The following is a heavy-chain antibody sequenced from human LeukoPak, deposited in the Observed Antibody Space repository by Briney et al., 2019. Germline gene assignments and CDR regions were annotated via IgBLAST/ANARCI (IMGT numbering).Heavy chain of an antibody. D-gene: IGHD3/OR15-3a*01. J-gene: IGHJ4*02. Sequence: GGSLRLSCAASGFTFSAYAMSWVRQAPGKGLQWVSGFNGISGSGDTTQYADSVKGRFTISRDHSKNTLYLEMNSLTAEDTAVYYCAKMGHGPIDYWGQGTLVTVSS. CDR3: AKMGHGPIDY. CDR2: FNGISGSGDTT. CDR1: GFTFSAYA. V-gene: IGHV3-23*01.